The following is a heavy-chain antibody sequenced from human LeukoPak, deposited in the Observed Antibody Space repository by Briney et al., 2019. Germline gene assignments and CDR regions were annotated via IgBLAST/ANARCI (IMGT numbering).Heavy chain of an antibody. CDR3: ARDGYSYGKHFDY. D-gene: IGHD5-18*01. Sequence: GGSLRLSCTASGFTFRNYGMNWVRQAPGKGLEWVAGIWYDGSNKDYVDSVKGRFTISRDNSKNTLYLEMNSLTVEDTAVYYCARDGYSYGKHFDYWGQGTLVTVSS. V-gene: IGHV3-33*01. J-gene: IGHJ4*02. CDR1: GFTFRNYG. CDR2: IWYDGSNK.